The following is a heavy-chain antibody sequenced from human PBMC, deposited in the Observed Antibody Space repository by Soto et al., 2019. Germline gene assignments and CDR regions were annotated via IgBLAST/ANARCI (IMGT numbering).Heavy chain of an antibody. J-gene: IGHJ6*02. CDR2: IIPIFGTV. V-gene: IGHV1-69*12. CDR1: GGTFSSYA. Sequence: QVQRVQSGAEVKKPGSSVKVSCKASGGTFSSYAISWVRQAPGQGLEWMRGIIPIFGTVNYAQKFQGRVTITADESTSTAYMELSSLRSEDTAVYYCARHDCISSSCYYYYYYGMDVWGQGTTVTVSS. D-gene: IGHD2-2*01. CDR3: ARHDCISSSCYYYYYYGMDV.